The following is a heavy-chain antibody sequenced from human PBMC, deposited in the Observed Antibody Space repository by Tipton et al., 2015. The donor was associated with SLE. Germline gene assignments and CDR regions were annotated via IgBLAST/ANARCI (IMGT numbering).Heavy chain of an antibody. J-gene: IGHJ3*02. CDR2: INHSGST. V-gene: IGHV4-34*01. D-gene: IGHD1-7*01. CDR3: ARWNFVTMTGGFDI. CDR1: GGSFSGYY. Sequence: TLSLTCAVYGGSFSGYYWSWIRQPPGKGPEWIGDINHSGSTNYNPSLKSRVTMSVDTSQSQFSLTLSSVTAADTAIYYCARWNFVTMTGGFDIWGQGTTFTVSS.